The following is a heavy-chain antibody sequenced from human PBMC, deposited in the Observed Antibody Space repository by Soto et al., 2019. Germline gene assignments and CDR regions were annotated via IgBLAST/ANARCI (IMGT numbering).Heavy chain of an antibody. J-gene: IGHJ4*02. D-gene: IGHD5-12*01. V-gene: IGHV1-69*13. CDR2: IIPIFGTA. Sequence: GASVKVSCKASGGTFSSYAISWVRQAPGQGLEWMGGIIPIFGTANYAQKFQGRVTITADESTSTAYMELSSLISEDTAVYYCARWGDGYNYGYWGQGTLVTVSS. CDR3: ARWGDGYNYGY. CDR1: GGTFSSYA.